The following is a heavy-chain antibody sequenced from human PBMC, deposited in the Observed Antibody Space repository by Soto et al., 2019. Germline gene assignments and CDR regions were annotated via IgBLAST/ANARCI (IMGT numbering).Heavy chain of an antibody. CDR2: ISYDGSNK. V-gene: IGHV3-30*18. CDR3: AKVRQRHCSSTSCYDGFDY. CDR1: GFTFSSYG. Sequence: QVQLVESGGGVVQPGRSLRLSCAASGFTFSSYGMHWVRQAPGKGLEWVAVISYDGSNKYYADSVKGRFTISRDNSKNTLYLQMNRLRAEDTAVYYCAKVRQRHCSSTSCYDGFDYWGQGTLVTVSS. J-gene: IGHJ4*02. D-gene: IGHD2-2*01.